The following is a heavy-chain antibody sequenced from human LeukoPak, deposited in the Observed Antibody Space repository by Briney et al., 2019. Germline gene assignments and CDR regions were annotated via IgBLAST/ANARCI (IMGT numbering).Heavy chain of an antibody. CDR3: ARDKALGYCSSTSCYVEGGWFDP. V-gene: IGHV3-21*01. J-gene: IGHJ5*02. CDR2: ISSSSSYI. CDR1: GFTFSSYS. D-gene: IGHD2-2*01. Sequence: GGSLRLSCAASGFTFSSYSMNWVRQAPGKRLEWVSSISSSSSYIYYADSVKGRFTISRDNAKNSLYLQMNSLRAEDTAVYYCARDKALGYCSSTSCYVEGGWFDPWGQGTLVTVSS.